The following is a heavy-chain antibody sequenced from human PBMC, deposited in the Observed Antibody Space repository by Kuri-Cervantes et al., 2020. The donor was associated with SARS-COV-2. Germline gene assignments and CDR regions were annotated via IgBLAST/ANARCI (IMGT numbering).Heavy chain of an antibody. V-gene: IGHV3-43*02. CDR2: ISGDGGST. CDR1: GFTFDDYA. J-gene: IGHJ6*02. CDR3: AKGDVLRYFDWLAGNYYYYGMDV. D-gene: IGHD3-9*01. Sequence: GESLKISCAASGFTFDDYAMHWVRQAPGKGLEWVSLISGDGGSTYYADSVKGRFTISRDNSKNSLYLQMNSLRTEDTALYYCAKGDVLRYFDWLAGNYYYYGMDVWGQGTTVTVSS.